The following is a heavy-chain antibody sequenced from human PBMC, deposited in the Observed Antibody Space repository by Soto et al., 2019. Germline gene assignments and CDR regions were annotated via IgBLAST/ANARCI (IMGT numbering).Heavy chain of an antibody. D-gene: IGHD3-22*01. J-gene: IGHJ4*02. CDR3: AKDMGPASFTMIVVVITGFNY. CDR2: ISGSGGST. Sequence: GGSLRLSCAASGFTFSSYAMSWVRQAPGKGLEWVSAISGSGGSTYYADSVKGRFTISRDNSKNTLYLQMNSLRAEDTAVYYCAKDMGPASFTMIVVVITGFNYWGQGTLVTVSS. CDR1: GFTFSSYA. V-gene: IGHV3-23*01.